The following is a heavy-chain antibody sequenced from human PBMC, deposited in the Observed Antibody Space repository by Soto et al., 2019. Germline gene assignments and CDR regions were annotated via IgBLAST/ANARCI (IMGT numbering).Heavy chain of an antibody. CDR3: TRDGDGRMTTNPYYYYGMDV. V-gene: IGHV4-59*01. Sequence: PSETLSLTFTVSGGSISGYYWSWIRQPPGKGLEWIGNVYYSGGAKYNPSVKRRVSISVDTSKNQFSLNLSSVTAADTAVYYCTRDGDGRMTTNPYYYYGMDVWGPGITVTVSS. CDR1: GGSISGYY. CDR2: VYYSGGA. J-gene: IGHJ6*02. D-gene: IGHD2-21*02.